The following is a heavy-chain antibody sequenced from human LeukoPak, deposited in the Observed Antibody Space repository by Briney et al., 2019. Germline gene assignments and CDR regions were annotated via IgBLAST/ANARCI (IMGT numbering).Heavy chain of an antibody. V-gene: IGHV1-24*01. CDR1: GYTLTELS. CDR2: VYLEDGET. J-gene: IGHJ3*02. D-gene: IGHD2-2*02. CDR3: ATALIVLVPAAIVHAFDI. Sequence: ASVKVSCKVSGYTLTELSMHGVRQAPGKGLEGVGGVYLEDGETIYAQKFQGRVTITEDTSTDTAYMELSSLRSEDTAVYYCATALIVLVPAAIVHAFDIWGQGTMVTVSS.